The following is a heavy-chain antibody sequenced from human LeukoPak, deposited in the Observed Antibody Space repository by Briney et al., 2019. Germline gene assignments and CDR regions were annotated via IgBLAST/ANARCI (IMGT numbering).Heavy chain of an antibody. CDR3: ARSHCSSTSCDNWFDP. Sequence: KYGESLKISCKGSGYSFTSYWIGWERQMPGKGLEWMGIIYPGDSDTRYSPSFQGQVTISADKSISTAYLQWSSLKASDTAMYYCARSHCSSTSCDNWFDPWGQGTLVTVSS. V-gene: IGHV5-51*01. D-gene: IGHD2-2*01. J-gene: IGHJ5*02. CDR2: IYPGDSDT. CDR1: GYSFTSYW.